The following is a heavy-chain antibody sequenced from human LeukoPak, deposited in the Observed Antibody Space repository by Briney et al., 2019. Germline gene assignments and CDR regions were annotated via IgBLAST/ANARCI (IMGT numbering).Heavy chain of an antibody. V-gene: IGHV4-34*01. CDR3: ASGAGYCTNGVCRTFYMDV. J-gene: IGHJ6*03. CDR2: INHSGGT. Sequence: PSETLSLTCAVYGGSFSGYYWSWIRQPPGKGLEWIGEINHSGGTNYNPSLKSRVTISVDTSKNQFSLKLSSVTAADTAVYYCASGAGYCTNGVCRTFYMDVWGKGTTVTVSS. CDR1: GGSFSGYY. D-gene: IGHD2-8*01.